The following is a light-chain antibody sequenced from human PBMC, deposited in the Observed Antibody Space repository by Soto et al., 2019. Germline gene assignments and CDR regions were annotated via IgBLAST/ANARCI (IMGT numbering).Light chain of an antibody. CDR3: QQDGSSPFT. CDR1: QSVNNNY. CDR2: VAS. Sequence: EIVVTQSPGTLSLSPGERATLSCRASQSVNNNYLVWYQQNPGQPPRLLIYVASIRSTGIPERFSGSGSGTGSTPTISRLVPEDFAVYYCQQDGSSPFTCGPGTKVDIK. V-gene: IGKV3-20*01. J-gene: IGKJ3*01.